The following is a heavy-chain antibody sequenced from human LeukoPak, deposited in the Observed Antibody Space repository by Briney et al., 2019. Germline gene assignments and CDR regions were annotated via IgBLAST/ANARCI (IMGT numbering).Heavy chain of an antibody. Sequence: AASVKVSCKASGFTFTSSAMQWVRQARRQRLEWIGWIVVGSGNTNYAQKFQERVTITRDMSTSTAYMELSSLRSEDTAVYYCAAGTPNIVAHDAFDIWGQGTMVTVSS. CDR2: IVVGSGNT. CDR1: GFTFTSSA. V-gene: IGHV1-58*02. D-gene: IGHD5-12*01. J-gene: IGHJ3*02. CDR3: AAGTPNIVAHDAFDI.